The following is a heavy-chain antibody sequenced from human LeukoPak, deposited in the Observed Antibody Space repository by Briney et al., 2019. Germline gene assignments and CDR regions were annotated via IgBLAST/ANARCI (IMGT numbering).Heavy chain of an antibody. V-gene: IGHV3-7*01. Sequence: GGSLRLSCVASGFTFTTYWMAWVRQAPGKGLEWVANIKQDGSEDYYADSVRGRFTISRDNAKNSLYLLMNSLRAEDTAVYYCPDGIYDRSYWGQGTLVTVSS. CDR1: GFTFTTYW. D-gene: IGHD3-22*01. J-gene: IGHJ4*02. CDR3: PDGIYDRSY. CDR2: IKQDGSED.